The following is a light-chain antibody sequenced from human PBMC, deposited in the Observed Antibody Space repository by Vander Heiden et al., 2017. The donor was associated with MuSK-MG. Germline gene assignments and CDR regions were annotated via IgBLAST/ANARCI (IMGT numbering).Light chain of an antibody. J-gene: IGLJ3*02. CDR3: SPWADSMSSAWV. V-gene: IGLV1-47*02. Sequence: EKRIPISSSASISTFGSNHVYCYHQLPGTAPNLLIFINNQRPSGVPAPCSCSQSGSSAALATTVLWSEDEADYYYSPWADSMSSAWVFGGGTKLTVL. CDR1: ISTFGSNH. CDR2: INN.